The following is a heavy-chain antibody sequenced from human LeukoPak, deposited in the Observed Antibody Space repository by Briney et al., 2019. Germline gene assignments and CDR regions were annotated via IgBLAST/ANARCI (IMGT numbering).Heavy chain of an antibody. Sequence: SETLSLTCSVSGGSISSYYWSWIRQPPGKGLEWIGYIYYSGSTNYNPSLKSRVTISVDTSKNQFSLKLSSVTAADTAVYYCAKDLTSPNIDYWGQGTLVTVSS. CDR2: IYYSGST. CDR3: AKDLTSPNIDY. D-gene: IGHD3-9*01. J-gene: IGHJ4*02. V-gene: IGHV4-59*01. CDR1: GGSISSYY.